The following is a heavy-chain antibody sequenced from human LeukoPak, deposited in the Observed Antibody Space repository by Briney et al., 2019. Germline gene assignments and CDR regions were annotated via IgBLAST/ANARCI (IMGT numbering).Heavy chain of an antibody. D-gene: IGHD1-26*01. V-gene: IGHV4-59*08. Sequence: PSETLSLTCTVSGGSISSYYWSWLRQPPGEGLEWLGYIYYSGSTNYNHSLKSRVTILADTSKKQFSLKLSSVTAADTAVYYCATTQTWELNAFAFWGQGTMVTVSS. CDR2: IYYSGST. J-gene: IGHJ3*01. CDR3: ATTQTWELNAFAF. CDR1: GGSISSYY.